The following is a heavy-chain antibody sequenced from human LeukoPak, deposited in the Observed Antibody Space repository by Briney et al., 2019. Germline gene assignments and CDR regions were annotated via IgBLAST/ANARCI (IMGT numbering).Heavy chain of an antibody. CDR1: GFTFSSYG. Sequence: PGRSLRLSCAASGFTFSSYGMHWVRQAPGKGLEWVAVISYDGSNKYYADSVKGRFTISRDNSKNTLYLQMNSLRAEDTAVYYCASRWYGDYWGQGTLVNVSS. CDR2: ISYDGSNK. V-gene: IGHV3-30*03. CDR3: ASRWYGDY. J-gene: IGHJ4*02. D-gene: IGHD4-23*01.